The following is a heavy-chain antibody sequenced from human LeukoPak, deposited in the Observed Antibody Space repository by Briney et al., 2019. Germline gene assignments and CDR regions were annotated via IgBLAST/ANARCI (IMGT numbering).Heavy chain of an antibody. D-gene: IGHD5-12*01. CDR3: ARDGATKYYFDY. V-gene: IGHV4-39*07. J-gene: IGHJ4*02. CDR2: IYYSGST. CDR1: GGSISSSSYY. Sequence: SETLSLTCTVSGGSISSSSYYWGWSRQPPGKGLEWIGSIYYSGSTYYNPSLKSRVTISVDRSKNQFSLKLSSVTAADTAVYYCARDGATKYYFDYWGQGTLVTVSS.